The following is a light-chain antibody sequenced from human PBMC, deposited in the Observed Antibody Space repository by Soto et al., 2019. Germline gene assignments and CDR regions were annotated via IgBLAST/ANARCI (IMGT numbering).Light chain of an antibody. CDR1: TSNIGGNP. Sequence: QSVLTQSPSASGTPGQRVTISCSGSTSNIGGNPVDWYQQFPRTAPNLLINDSNQRPSGVPDRFSGSKSGTSASLAISGLQPEDEADYYCATWDASLSGLVFGGGTKLTVL. J-gene: IGLJ3*02. CDR2: DSN. CDR3: ATWDASLSGLV. V-gene: IGLV1-44*01.